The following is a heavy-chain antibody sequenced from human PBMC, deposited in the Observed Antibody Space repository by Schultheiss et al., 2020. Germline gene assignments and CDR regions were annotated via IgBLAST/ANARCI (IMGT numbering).Heavy chain of an antibody. CDR2: ISYDGSNK. D-gene: IGHD3-10*01. CDR1: GFTFSSYS. CDR3: AKDLVRGSGSYYLVWSYFDY. Sequence: GGSLRLSCAASGFTFSSYSMNWVRQAPGKGLEWVAFISYDGSNKYYADSVKGRFTISRDNSKNTLYLQMNSLRAEDTAVYYCAKDLVRGSGSYYLVWSYFDYWGKGTLVTVSS. V-gene: IGHV3-30*18. J-gene: IGHJ4*02.